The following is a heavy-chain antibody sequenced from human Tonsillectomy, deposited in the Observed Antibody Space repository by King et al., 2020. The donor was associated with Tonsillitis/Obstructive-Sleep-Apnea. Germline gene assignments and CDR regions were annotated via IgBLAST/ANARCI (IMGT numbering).Heavy chain of an antibody. CDR2: IYHSGSS. CDR1: GGSFSGYF. CDR3: ARGPGYYGSRDPFDY. J-gene: IGHJ4*02. V-gene: IGHV4-34*01. D-gene: IGHD3-10*01. Sequence: VQLQQWGAGLLMPSETLSLTCAVYGGSFSGYFWSWIRQTPGKGLGWIGEIYHSGSSNYNPSLRSRVSMSVDTVKKQVSLKLTSVTAADTAVYFCARGPGYYGSRDPFDYWGQGTLVTVSS.